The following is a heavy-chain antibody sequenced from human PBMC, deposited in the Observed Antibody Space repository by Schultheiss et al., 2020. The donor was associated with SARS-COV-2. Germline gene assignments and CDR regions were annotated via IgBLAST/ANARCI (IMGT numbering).Heavy chain of an antibody. D-gene: IGHD4-17*01. V-gene: IGHV3-15*01. CDR1: GFTFSSYS. J-gene: IGHJ4*02. Sequence: GESLKISCAASGFTFSSYSMNWVRQAPGKGLEWVGRIKSKTDGGTTDYAAPVKGRFTISRDDSKNTLYLQMNSLKTEDTAVYYCTTVQDGDYDLDYWGQGTLVTVSS. CDR2: IKSKTDGGTT. CDR3: TTVQDGDYDLDY.